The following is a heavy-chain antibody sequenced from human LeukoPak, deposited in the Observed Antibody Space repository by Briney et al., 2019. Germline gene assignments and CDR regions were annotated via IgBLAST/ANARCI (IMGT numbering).Heavy chain of an antibody. J-gene: IGHJ5*02. CDR1: GGSINDRDW. CDR3: ARAAYYVWGSYRSLEGFDP. V-gene: IGHV4-4*02. D-gene: IGHD3-16*02. CDR2: IQSSGRT. Sequence: SETLSLTCDVSGGSINDRDWWTWVRQPPGKGLEWLGEIQSSGRTNYNPSLKSRVTFSINKSQNQVFLNLGSVTAADTAVYYCARAAYYVWGSYRSLEGFDPWGQGTLVTVSS.